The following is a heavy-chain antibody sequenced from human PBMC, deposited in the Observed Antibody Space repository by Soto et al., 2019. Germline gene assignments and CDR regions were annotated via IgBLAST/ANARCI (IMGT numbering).Heavy chain of an antibody. J-gene: IGHJ6*03. CDR1: GLIFSDYR. CDR2: VSASGDTT. CDR3: AKGDISSYSFMGV. D-gene: IGHD2-21*01. V-gene: IGHV3-23*01. Sequence: EVQLLESGGDLVQPGGSLRLSCAASGLIFSDYRMSWVRQAPGQGLQWVSAVSASGDTTHYADSVKGRFTISRDNSENTQSLQMNSLSAEDTGVYYCAKGDISSYSFMGVWGKGTTVTVSS.